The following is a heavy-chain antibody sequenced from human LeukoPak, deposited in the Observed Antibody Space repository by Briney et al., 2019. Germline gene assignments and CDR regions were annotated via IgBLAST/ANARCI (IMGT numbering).Heavy chain of an antibody. CDR1: GGSISSYY. V-gene: IGHV4-59*08. J-gene: IGHJ6*02. Sequence: SETLSLTCAVSGGSISSYYWSWVRQPPGKGLEWVWDIYYSGSTNYNPSLKSRVTISVDTSKNQFSLKLSSVTAADTAVYYCARGIRGYSYYYCYYMDVWGQGTTVTVSS. D-gene: IGHD5-18*01. CDR3: ARGIRGYSYYYCYYMDV. CDR2: IYYSGST.